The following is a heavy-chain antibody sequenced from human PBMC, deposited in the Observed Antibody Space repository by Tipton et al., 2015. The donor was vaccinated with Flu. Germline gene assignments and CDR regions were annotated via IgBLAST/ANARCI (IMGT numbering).Heavy chain of an antibody. Sequence: GSLRLSCAASGFVFNDYWMLWFRQAPGRGLEWVANIKEDGSVKYYVSSVKGRFTISRDNSKNTLYLQMNSLRVADTAVYYCATNRLLDYWGQGTLVTVSS. CDR2: IKEDGSVK. V-gene: IGHV3-7*01. CDR3: ATNRLLDY. CDR1: GFVFNDYW. J-gene: IGHJ4*02. D-gene: IGHD2-15*01.